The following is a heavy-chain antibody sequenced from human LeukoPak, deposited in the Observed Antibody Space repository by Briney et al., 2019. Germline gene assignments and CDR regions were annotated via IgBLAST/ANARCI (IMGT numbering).Heavy chain of an antibody. Sequence: PSETLSLTRTVSGDSISSYYRSWIRQPPGKGLEWVGYIYYSGSTNYNPSVKSRVTISVDTSKNQFSLKMRSVTAADTAVYYCARVPLPYYYDSSGYYYDWYIALWGRGTVVTVSS. V-gene: IGHV4-59*01. CDR3: ARVPLPYYYDSSGYYYDWYIAL. CDR1: GDSISSYY. D-gene: IGHD3-22*01. J-gene: IGHJ2*01. CDR2: IYYSGST.